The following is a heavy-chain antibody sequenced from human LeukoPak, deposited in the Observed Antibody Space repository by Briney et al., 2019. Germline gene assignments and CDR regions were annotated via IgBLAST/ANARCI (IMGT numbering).Heavy chain of an antibody. V-gene: IGHV3-48*04. Sequence: QPGGSLRLSCAASGFTFSSYSMNWVRQAPGKGLEWVSYISSSSSTIYYADSVKGRFTISRDNAKNSLYLQMNSLRAEDTAVYYCARLVATNYYDYWGQGTLVSVSS. CDR1: GFTFSSYS. D-gene: IGHD5-12*01. CDR2: ISSSSSTI. J-gene: IGHJ4*02. CDR3: ARLVATNYYDY.